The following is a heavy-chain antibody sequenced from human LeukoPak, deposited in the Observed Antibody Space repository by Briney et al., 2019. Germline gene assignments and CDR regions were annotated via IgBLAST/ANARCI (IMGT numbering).Heavy chain of an antibody. CDR2: ISWNSGSI. CDR3: AKGIAAAAGQFDY. J-gene: IGHJ4*02. Sequence: PGGSLRLSCAASGFTFDDYAMHWVRQAPGKGLEGVSGISWNSGSIGYADSVKGRFTISRDNAKNSLYLQMNSLRAEDTALYYCAKGIAAAAGQFDYWGQGTLVTVSS. CDR1: GFTFDDYA. V-gene: IGHV3-9*01. D-gene: IGHD6-13*01.